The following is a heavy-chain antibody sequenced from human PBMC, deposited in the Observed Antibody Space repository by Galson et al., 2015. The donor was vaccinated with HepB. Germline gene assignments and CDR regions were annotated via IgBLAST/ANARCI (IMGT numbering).Heavy chain of an antibody. V-gene: IGHV3-21*01. CDR1: GFTFSSYS. CDR3: ARDRGFWGSTDYFDY. Sequence: SLRLSCAASGFTFSSYSMNWVRQAPGKGLEWVSSISSSSSYIYYADSVKGRFTISRDNAKNSLYLQMNSLRAEDTAVYYCARDRGFWGSTDYFDYWGQGTLVTVSS. J-gene: IGHJ4*02. D-gene: IGHD7-27*01. CDR2: ISSSSSYI.